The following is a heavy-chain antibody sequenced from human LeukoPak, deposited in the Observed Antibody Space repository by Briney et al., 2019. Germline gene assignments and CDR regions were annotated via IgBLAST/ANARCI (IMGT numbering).Heavy chain of an antibody. CDR3: ARVWAGDGDWFDP. CDR1: GYTFTSYG. J-gene: IGHJ5*02. Sequence: ASVKVSCKASGYTFTSYGVSWVRQAPGQGLEWMGRIIPIFGTANYAQKFQGRVTITTDESTSTAYMELSSLRSEDTAVYYCARVWAGDGDWFDPWGQGTLVTVSS. CDR2: IIPIFGTA. D-gene: IGHD4-17*01. V-gene: IGHV1-69*05.